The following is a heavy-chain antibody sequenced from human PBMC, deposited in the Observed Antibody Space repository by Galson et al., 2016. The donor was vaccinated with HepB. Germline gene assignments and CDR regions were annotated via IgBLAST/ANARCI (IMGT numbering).Heavy chain of an antibody. CDR1: GFTYG. CDR3: ASDMNNFDFLGGPFDY. CDR2: ISNDESRK. D-gene: IGHD3-3*01. Sequence: SLRLSCAVSGFTYGIHWVRQAPGNGLEWVAAISNDESRKDYADSVKGRFIISRDTSKNTLYLQMNSLRSEDTAVYYCASDMNNFDFLGGPFDYWGQGTLVTVSS. J-gene: IGHJ4*02. V-gene: IGHV3-30*04.